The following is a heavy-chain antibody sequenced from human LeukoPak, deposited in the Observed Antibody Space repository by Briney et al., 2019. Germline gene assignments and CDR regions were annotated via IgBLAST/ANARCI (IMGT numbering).Heavy chain of an antibody. D-gene: IGHD5-12*01. CDR1: GYNFSTYD. V-gene: IGHV1-8*01. J-gene: IGHJ6*03. CDR3: ARGGWQRLLPYYTMDV. Sequence: ASVKVSCKASGYNFSTYDIHWVRQATGQGLKWMGCMNPTSDNAVYAQRFQGRLTMTANNPITTPYMELRSLRSEDTAVYYCARGGWQRLLPYYTMDVWGEGTTVTISS. CDR2: MNPTSDNA.